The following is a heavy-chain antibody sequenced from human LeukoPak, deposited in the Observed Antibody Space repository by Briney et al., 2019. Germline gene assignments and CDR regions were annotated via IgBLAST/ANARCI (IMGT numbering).Heavy chain of an antibody. Sequence: GRSLRLSCAASGFTFDDYAMHWVRQAPGKGLEWVSGISWNSGSIGYADSVKGRFTISRDNAKNSLYLQMNSLRAEDTAVYYCARLPDGGSSSSDFWGQGTLVTVSS. V-gene: IGHV3-9*01. J-gene: IGHJ4*02. CDR2: ISWNSGSI. CDR1: GFTFDDYA. D-gene: IGHD6-6*01. CDR3: ARLPDGGSSSSDF.